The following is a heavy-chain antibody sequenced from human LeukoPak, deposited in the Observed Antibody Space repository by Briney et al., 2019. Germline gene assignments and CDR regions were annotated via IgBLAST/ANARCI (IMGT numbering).Heavy chain of an antibody. D-gene: IGHD6-19*01. CDR2: IRYDGSNK. V-gene: IGHV3-30*02. J-gene: IGHJ6*03. CDR3: AKNCLPSGWPGLDPYYMDV. CDR1: GFTFSSYG. Sequence: PGGSLRLSCAASGFTFSSYGMHWVRQAPGKGLEWVAFIRYDGSNKYYADSVKGRFTISRDNSKNTLYLQMNSLRAEDTAVYYCAKNCLPSGWPGLDPYYMDVWGKGTTVTVSS.